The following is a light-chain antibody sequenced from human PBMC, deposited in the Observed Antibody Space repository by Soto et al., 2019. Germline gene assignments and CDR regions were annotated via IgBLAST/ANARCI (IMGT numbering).Light chain of an antibody. CDR2: DVS. CDR1: SSDVGAYNY. Sequence: QSALTQPASVSGSPGPSITISCAGTSSDVGAYNYVSWYQQHPAKVPKLMIYDVSNRPSGVSDRFSGSKSGNTASLTISGLQAEDEADYYCYSYTSSSTYVFGTGTKVT. CDR3: YSYTSSSTYV. V-gene: IGLV2-14*01. J-gene: IGLJ1*01.